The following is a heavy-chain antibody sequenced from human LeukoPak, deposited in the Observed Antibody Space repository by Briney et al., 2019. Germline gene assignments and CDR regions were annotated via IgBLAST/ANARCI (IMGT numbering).Heavy chain of an antibody. Sequence: SETLSLTCAVYGGSFSGYYWSWIRQPPGKGLEWIGEINHSGSTNYNPSLKSRVTISVDTSKNQFSLTLSSVTAANTAVYYCASRYSSSWSIYYYYGMDVWGQGTTVTVSS. CDR2: INHSGST. V-gene: IGHV4-34*01. CDR1: GGSFSGYY. CDR3: ASRYSSSWSIYYYYGMDV. J-gene: IGHJ6*02. D-gene: IGHD6-13*01.